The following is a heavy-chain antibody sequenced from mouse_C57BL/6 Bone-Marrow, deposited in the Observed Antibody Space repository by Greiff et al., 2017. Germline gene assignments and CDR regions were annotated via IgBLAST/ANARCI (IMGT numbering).Heavy chain of an antibody. CDR3: ARCSSSPWFAY. Sequence: VQRVESGPELVKPGASVKISCKASGYAFSSSWMNWVKQRPGKGLEWIGRIYPGDGDTNYNGKFKGKATLTADKSSSTAYMQLSSLTSEDSAVYFCARCSSSPWFAYWGQGTLVTVSA. CDR1: GYAFSSSW. CDR2: IYPGDGDT. V-gene: IGHV1-82*01. D-gene: IGHD1-1*01. J-gene: IGHJ3*01.